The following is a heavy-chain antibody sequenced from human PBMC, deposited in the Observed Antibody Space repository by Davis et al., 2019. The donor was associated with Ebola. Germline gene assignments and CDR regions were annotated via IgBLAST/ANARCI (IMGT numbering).Heavy chain of an antibody. CDR3: ARAAGAAADYYYYGMDV. CDR1: GYTFTSYA. CDR2: ISAYNGNT. J-gene: IGHJ6*02. D-gene: IGHD6-13*01. Sequence: AASVKVSCKASGYTFTSYAMHWVRQAPGQRLEWMGWISAYNGNTNYAQKLQGRVTMTTDTSTSTAYMELSSLRSEDTAVYYCARAAGAAADYYYYGMDVWGQGTTVTVSS. V-gene: IGHV1-18*01.